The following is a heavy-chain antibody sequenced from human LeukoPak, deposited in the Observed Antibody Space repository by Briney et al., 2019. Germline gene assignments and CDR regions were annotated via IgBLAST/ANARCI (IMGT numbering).Heavy chain of an antibody. V-gene: IGHV4-59*01. CDR1: GGSISSYY. CDR2: IYYSGST. Sequence: PSETLSLTCTVTGGSISSYYWSWIRQPPGKGLEWIGYIYYSGSTNYNPSLKSRVTISVDTSKNQFSLNLSSVTAADTAVYYCARGWSSGWYSGTKRYNWFDPWGQGTLVTVSS. D-gene: IGHD6-19*01. CDR3: ARGWSSGWYSGTKRYNWFDP. J-gene: IGHJ5*02.